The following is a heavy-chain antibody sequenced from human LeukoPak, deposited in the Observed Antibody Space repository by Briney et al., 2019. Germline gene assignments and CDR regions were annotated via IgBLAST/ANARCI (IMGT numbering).Heavy chain of an antibody. CDR2: IRYDGSNK. CDR3: AKDRSPVTTLDWFDP. CDR1: GFTFSSHW. Sequence: GGSLRLSCAASGFTFSSHWMSWVRQAPGKGLEWVAFIRYDGSNKYYADSVKGRFTISRDNSKNTLYLQMNSLRAEDTAVYYCAKDRSPVTTLDWFDPWGQGTLVTVSS. D-gene: IGHD4-17*01. V-gene: IGHV3-30*02. J-gene: IGHJ5*02.